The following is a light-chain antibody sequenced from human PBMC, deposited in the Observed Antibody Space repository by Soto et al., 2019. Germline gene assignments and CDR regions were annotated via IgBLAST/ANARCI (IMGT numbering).Light chain of an antibody. Sequence: QSALTQPASVSGSPGQSITISCTGTSSDVVGYNYVSWYQQHPGKAPKLMIYDVSNRPSGVSNRFSGSKSGNTASLTISGLQAEDEADYYCSSYTSSSTFFGTGTKVTVL. CDR3: SSYTSSSTF. J-gene: IGLJ1*01. V-gene: IGLV2-14*01. CDR1: SSDVVGYNY. CDR2: DVS.